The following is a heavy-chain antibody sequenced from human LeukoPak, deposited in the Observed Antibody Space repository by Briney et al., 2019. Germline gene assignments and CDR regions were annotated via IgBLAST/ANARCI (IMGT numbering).Heavy chain of an antibody. Sequence: GGSLRLSCAASGFTFSSYSMNWVRQTPGKGLEWVASISSSSSYIYYADSVKGRFTISRDNAKNSLYLQMNSLRAEDTAVYYCAREAYYYYYMDVWGKGTTVTVSS. V-gene: IGHV3-21*01. CDR2: ISSSSSYI. CDR1: GFTFSSYS. CDR3: AREAYYYYYMDV. J-gene: IGHJ6*03.